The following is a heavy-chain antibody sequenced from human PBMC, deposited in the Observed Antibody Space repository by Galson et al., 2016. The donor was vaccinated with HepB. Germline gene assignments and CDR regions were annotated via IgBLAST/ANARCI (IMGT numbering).Heavy chain of an antibody. CDR3: ARRGHNNGLDF. CDR1: GYKFASLW. V-gene: IGHV5-51*01. D-gene: IGHD5-24*01. J-gene: IGHJ4*02. CDR2: IYPCDSDT. Sequence: QSGADVKEPGESLRISCATSGYKFASLWIAWVRQRAGEGLKWMGVIYPCDSDTKYSPPFQGQVIISADTSINTTYLQWSSLTTSDTAIYYCARRGHNNGLDFWGPGTPVSVS.